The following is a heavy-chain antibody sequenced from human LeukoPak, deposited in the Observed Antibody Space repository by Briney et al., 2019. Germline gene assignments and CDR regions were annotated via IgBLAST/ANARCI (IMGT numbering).Heavy chain of an antibody. CDR3: ATGTGYCSSTSCYYYYYYMDV. V-gene: IGHV1-69*13. J-gene: IGHJ6*03. CDR2: IIPIFGTA. Sequence: SVKVSCKASGGTFSSYAISWVRQAPGQGLEWMGGIIPIFGTANYAQKFQGRVTITADESTSTAYMELSSLRSEDTAVYYCATGTGYCSSTSCYYYYYYMDVWGKGTTATVSS. CDR1: GGTFSSYA. D-gene: IGHD2-2*01.